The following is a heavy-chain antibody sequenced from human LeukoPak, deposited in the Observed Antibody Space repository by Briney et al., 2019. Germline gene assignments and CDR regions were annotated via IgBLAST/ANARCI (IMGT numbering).Heavy chain of an antibody. CDR2: ISSSSSYI. J-gene: IGHJ6*02. CDR3: ASLLINFYYGMDV. V-gene: IGHV3-21*01. CDR1: GFTVSSNY. D-gene: IGHD3-16*01. Sequence: GGSLRLSCAASGFTVSSNYMSWVRQAPGKGLEWVSSISSSSSYIYYADSVKGRFTISRDNAKNSLYLQMNSLRAEDTAVYYCASLLINFYYGMDVWGQGTTVTVSS.